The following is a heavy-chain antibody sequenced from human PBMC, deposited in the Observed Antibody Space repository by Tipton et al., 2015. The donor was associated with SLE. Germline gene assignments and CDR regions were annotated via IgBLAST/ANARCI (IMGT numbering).Heavy chain of an antibody. CDR3: ARGWFRELLPHDY. D-gene: IGHD3-10*01. CDR2: INPSGGST. CDR1: GYTFTSYY. J-gene: IGHJ4*02. Sequence: QLVQSGPEVKKPGASVKVSCKASGYTFTSYYMHWVRQAPGQGLEWMGIINPSGGSTSYAQKFQGRVTITRDTSASTAYMELSSLRSEDTAVYYCARGWFRELLPHDYWGQGTLVTVSS. V-gene: IGHV1-46*01.